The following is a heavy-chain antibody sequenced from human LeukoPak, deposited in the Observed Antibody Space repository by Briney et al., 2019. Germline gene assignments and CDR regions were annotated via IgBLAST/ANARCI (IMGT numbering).Heavy chain of an antibody. CDR1: GFTFSSYE. V-gene: IGHV3-48*03. CDR3: ARDSGSWYVAY. CDR2: ISSSGSTI. D-gene: IGHD6-13*01. Sequence: GGSLRLSCAASGFTFSSYEMNWVRQAPGKGLEWVSYISSSGSTIYYADSVKGRFAISRDNAKTSLFLQMNSLRAEDTAVYYCARDSGSWYVAYWGQGTLVTVSS. J-gene: IGHJ4*02.